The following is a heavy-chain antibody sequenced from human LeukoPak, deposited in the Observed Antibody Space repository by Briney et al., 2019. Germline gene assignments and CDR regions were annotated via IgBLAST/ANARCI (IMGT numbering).Heavy chain of an antibody. J-gene: IGHJ4*02. CDR1: GFTFSTYS. CDR2: ISSTSSYI. CDR3: ARADYGNHYYFEY. D-gene: IGHD4-17*01. Sequence: GGSLRLSCAGFGFTFSTYSMNWVRQAPGEGLQWVSAISSTSSYIYYADSVKGRFTISRDNTKNTLYLQMNSLSAEDTALYCCARADYGNHYYFEYWGQGTLVTVSS. V-gene: IGHV3-21*01.